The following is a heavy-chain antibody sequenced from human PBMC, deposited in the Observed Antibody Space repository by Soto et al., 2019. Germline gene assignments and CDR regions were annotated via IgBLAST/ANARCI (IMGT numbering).Heavy chain of an antibody. J-gene: IGHJ4*02. CDR1: GFTFSSYA. CDR2: ISGSGGST. D-gene: IGHD5-12*01. Sequence: GGSLRLSCAASGFTFSSYAMSWVRQAPGKGLEWVSAISGSGGSTYYADSVKGRFTISRDNSKNTLYLQMNSLRAEDTAVYYCAKPEIVATIEEEGGYWMEGEAIDYWGQGTLVTVSS. V-gene: IGHV3-23*01. CDR3: AKPEIVATIEEEGGYWMEGEAIDY.